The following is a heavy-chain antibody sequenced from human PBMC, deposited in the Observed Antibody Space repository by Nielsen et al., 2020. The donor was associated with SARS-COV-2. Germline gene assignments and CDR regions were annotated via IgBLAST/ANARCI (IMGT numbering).Heavy chain of an antibody. CDR1: GFTFSSYA. V-gene: IGHV3-23*03. CDR3: ATNGRVNTAMVLHGMDV. J-gene: IGHJ6*02. CDR2: IYSGGSST. Sequence: GGSLRLSCAASGFTFSSYAMSWVRQAPGKGLEWDSVIYSGGSSTYYADSVKGRFTISRDNSKNTLYLQMNSLRAEDTAVYYCATNGRVNTAMVLHGMDVWGQGTTVTVSS. D-gene: IGHD5-18*01.